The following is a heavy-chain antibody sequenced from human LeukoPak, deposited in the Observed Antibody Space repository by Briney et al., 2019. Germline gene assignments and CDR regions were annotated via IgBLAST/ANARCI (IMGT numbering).Heavy chain of an antibody. CDR3: ARLIPVAGTMNYFDY. CDR1: GYSFTSYW. D-gene: IGHD6-19*01. J-gene: IGHJ4*02. V-gene: IGHV5-51*01. CDR2: IYPGDSDT. Sequence: GESLKISCKGSGYSFTSYWIGWVRQMPGKGLEWMGIIYPGDSDTRYSPSFQGQVTISADKSISTAYLQWSSLKASDTAMYYCARLIPVAGTMNYFDYWGQGTLVTVSS.